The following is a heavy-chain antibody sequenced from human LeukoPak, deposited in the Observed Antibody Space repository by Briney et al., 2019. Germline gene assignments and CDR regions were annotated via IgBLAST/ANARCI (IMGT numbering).Heavy chain of an antibody. J-gene: IGHJ4*02. Sequence: GASVKVSCKVSGYTLTELSMHWVRQAPGQGLEWMGGFDPEDGETIYAQNVQGRVTMTEDTSTDTAYMELSSLRSEDTAVYYCATDLTTFGGVIVIPYYWGQGTLVTVSS. V-gene: IGHV1-24*01. CDR1: GYTLTELS. CDR3: ATDLTTFGGVIVIPYY. D-gene: IGHD3-16*02. CDR2: FDPEDGET.